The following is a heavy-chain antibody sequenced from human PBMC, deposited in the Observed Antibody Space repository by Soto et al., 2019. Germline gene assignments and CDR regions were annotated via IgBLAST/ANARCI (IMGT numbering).Heavy chain of an antibody. CDR2: ITSGGSTK. CDR3: ARYENYGGLR. J-gene: IGHJ4*02. V-gene: IGHV3-48*03. CDR1: GFTFSSYE. Sequence: EVQLVESGGGLVQPGGSLRLSCAASGFTFSSYEMNWVRQAPGKGLEWVSYITSGGSTKYYAESVKGLFTISRDNAKNSLYLQMHSLRAEDTADYYCARYENYGGLRWGQGPLVTVSS. D-gene: IGHD1-7*01.